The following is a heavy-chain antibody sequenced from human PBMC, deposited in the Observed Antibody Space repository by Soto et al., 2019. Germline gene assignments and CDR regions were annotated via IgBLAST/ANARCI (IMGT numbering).Heavy chain of an antibody. J-gene: IGHJ4*02. CDR2: INTYNGNT. CDR1: GYTFTNYG. V-gene: IGHV1-18*01. CDR3: ARERGNYRYFDY. D-gene: IGHD3-16*02. Sequence: QVQLVQSGAEVKKPGASVKVSCKASGYTFTNYGITWVRQAPGQGLEWMGWINTYNGNTKYAQRLQGRVPMTADTSTSTAYMELRSLRSDDTAVYYCARERGNYRYFDYWGQGTLVTVSS.